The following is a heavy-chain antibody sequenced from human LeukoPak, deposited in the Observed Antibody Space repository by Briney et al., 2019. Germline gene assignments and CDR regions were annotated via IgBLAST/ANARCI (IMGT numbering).Heavy chain of an antibody. Sequence: PGGSLRLSCEASGFTFSSYAMSWVRQAPGKGLEWVGRIKSKTDGGTTDYAAPVKGRFTISRDDSENTLYLQMNSLKTEDTAVYYCTTALGVDRVDTIYWGQGTLVTVSS. CDR1: GFTFSSYA. D-gene: IGHD5-12*01. J-gene: IGHJ4*02. CDR2: IKSKTDGGTT. CDR3: TTALGVDRVDTIY. V-gene: IGHV3-15*01.